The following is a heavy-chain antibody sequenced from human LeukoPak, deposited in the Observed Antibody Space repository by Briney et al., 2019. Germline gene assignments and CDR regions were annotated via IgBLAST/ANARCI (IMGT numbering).Heavy chain of an antibody. J-gene: IGHJ4*02. D-gene: IGHD2-2*01. V-gene: IGHV3-30-3*01. CDR2: LSSDGVNK. CDR1: GFTFSSYP. Sequence: GSLRLSCAASGFTFSSYPMHWVRQTPGKGLEWVAILSSDGVNKRYADSVQGRFTISRDNFKNTLYLQMNSLRAEDTAVYYCARVRDAYNYFHYWGQGTLVTVSS. CDR3: ARVRDAYNYFHY.